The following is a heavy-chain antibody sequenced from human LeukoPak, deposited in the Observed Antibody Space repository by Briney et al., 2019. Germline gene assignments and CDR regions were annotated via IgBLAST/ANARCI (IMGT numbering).Heavy chain of an antibody. J-gene: IGHJ5*02. Sequence: SETLSLTCSVSGGSISSSSYYWGWIRQPPGMGLEWIGSIYYSGITYYNQSLKSRATVSVDTSKNQFSLNLNSVTAADTAVYYCARRNGHSWDVGNWFDPWGQGTVVTASS. CDR3: ARRNGHSWDVGNWFDP. CDR1: GGSISSSSYY. CDR2: IYYSGIT. D-gene: IGHD6-13*01. V-gene: IGHV4-39*01.